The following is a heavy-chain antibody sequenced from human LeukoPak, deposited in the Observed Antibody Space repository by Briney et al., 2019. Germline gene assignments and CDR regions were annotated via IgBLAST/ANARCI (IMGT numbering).Heavy chain of an antibody. CDR1: GYIFTDYY. Sequence: ASVKVSFKGSGYIFTDYYMHWGRQAPGEGLGWMGRINPNSGGTNYAQRFQGRVTMTRETSISTPYMELSSLRSADTAVYHCARGSLIYCSGGICYSPAFDIWGQGTMVTVSS. D-gene: IGHD2-15*01. J-gene: IGHJ3*02. CDR2: INPNSGGT. V-gene: IGHV1/OR15-1*04. CDR3: ARGSLIYCSGGICYSPAFDI.